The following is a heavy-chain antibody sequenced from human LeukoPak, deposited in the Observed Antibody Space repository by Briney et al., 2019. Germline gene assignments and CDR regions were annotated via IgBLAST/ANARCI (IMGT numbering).Heavy chain of an antibody. CDR3: ARRSTLRVAAVAYGYIDG. CDR2: ISYSGST. Sequence: PSETLSLTCTVSGGSISSYYWSWIRQPPGKGLEWIGYISYSGSTNYNPPLKRRVTISADTSKNQFSLKLSSVTAADTAVYYWARRSTLRVAAVAYGYIDGWGKRTTGNVSS. V-gene: IGHV4-59*01. J-gene: IGHJ6*03. CDR1: GGSISSYY. D-gene: IGHD6-13*01.